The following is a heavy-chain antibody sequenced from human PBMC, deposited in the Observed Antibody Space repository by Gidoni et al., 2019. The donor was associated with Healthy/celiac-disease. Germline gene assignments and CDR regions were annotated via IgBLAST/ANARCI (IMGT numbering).Heavy chain of an antibody. CDR1: GFTFSSYS. CDR3: ARDYVVATITGYYYYGMDV. Sequence: EVQLVESGGGLVKPGGSLRLSCAASGFTFSSYSMNWVRQAPGKGLEWVASISSGSSYIYYADSVKGRFTISRDNAKNSLYLQMNSLRAEDTAVYYCARDYVVATITGYYYYGMDVWGQGTTVTVSS. J-gene: IGHJ6*02. CDR2: ISSGSSYI. D-gene: IGHD5-12*01. V-gene: IGHV3-21*01.